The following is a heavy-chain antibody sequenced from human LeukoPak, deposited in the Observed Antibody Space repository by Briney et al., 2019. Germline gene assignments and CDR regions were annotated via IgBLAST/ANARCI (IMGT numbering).Heavy chain of an antibody. V-gene: IGHV3-74*01. D-gene: IGHD3-3*01. CDR3: ARGSLEWTLYYYYYMDV. Sequence: GGSLRLSCAASGFTFTSYWIHWVRQAPGKGLVWVSRIKSDGTSINYADSVKGRFTISRDNTKNTVYLQMNSLTAEDTAVYYCARGSLEWTLYYYYYMDVWGKGTTVTVSS. CDR2: IKSDGTSI. CDR1: GFTFTSYW. J-gene: IGHJ6*03.